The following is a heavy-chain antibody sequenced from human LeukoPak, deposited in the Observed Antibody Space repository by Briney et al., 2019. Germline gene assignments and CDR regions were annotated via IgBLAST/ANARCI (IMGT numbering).Heavy chain of an antibody. CDR1: GFTFSSYA. CDR3: AKTLGYSYGYLDY. J-gene: IGHJ4*02. Sequence: GGSLRLSCAASGFTFSSYAMSWVRQAPGKGLEWVSGISSSGGSTYYADSVKGRFTISRDNSKNTLFLQMNSLRAEDTAVYYCAKTLGYSYGYLDYWGQGTLVTVSS. D-gene: IGHD5-18*01. CDR2: ISSSGGST. V-gene: IGHV3-23*01.